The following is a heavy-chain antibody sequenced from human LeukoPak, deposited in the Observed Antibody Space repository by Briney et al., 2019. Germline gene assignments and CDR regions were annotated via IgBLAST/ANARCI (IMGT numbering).Heavy chain of an antibody. D-gene: IGHD4-23*01. CDR1: GFTFSNYA. CDR3: AKDRGPGGKVYWFDP. J-gene: IGHJ5*02. CDR2: ISGSGGST. Sequence: GGSLRLSCAASGFTFSNYAMNWVRQAPEKGLEWVSDISGSGGSTYYADSVKGRFTISRDNSKNTLYLQMSSLRVEDTAVYYCAKDRGPGGKVYWFDPWGQGTLVTVSS. V-gene: IGHV3-23*01.